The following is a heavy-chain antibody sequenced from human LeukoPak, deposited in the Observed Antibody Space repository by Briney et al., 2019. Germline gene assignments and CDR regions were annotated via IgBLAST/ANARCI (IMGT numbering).Heavy chain of an antibody. CDR3: ARGTTSTYYDSWSGYYLGYFDY. CDR1: GGSISSGGYS. J-gene: IGHJ4*02. Sequence: SETLSLTCAVSGGSISSGGYSWSWIRQPPGKGLEWIGYIYYSGSTNYNPSLKSRVTISVDTSKNQFSLKLSSVTAADTAVYYCARGTTSTYYDSWSGYYLGYFDYWGQGTLVTVSS. D-gene: IGHD3-3*01. V-gene: IGHV4-61*08. CDR2: IYYSGST.